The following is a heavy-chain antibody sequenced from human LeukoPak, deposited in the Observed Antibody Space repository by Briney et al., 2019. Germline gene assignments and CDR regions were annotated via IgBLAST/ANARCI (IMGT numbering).Heavy chain of an antibody. CDR1: GYTFTGYY. Sequence: GASVKVSCKASGYTFTGYYMHWVRQAPGQGLEWMGWLNPNRGGTNYAQKFQGRVTMTRDTSISTAYMELSRLRSDDTAVYYCAREAYCSSTSCYKGPGSFDIWGQGTMVTVSS. D-gene: IGHD2-2*02. CDR2: LNPNRGGT. V-gene: IGHV1-2*02. J-gene: IGHJ3*02. CDR3: AREAYCSSTSCYKGPGSFDI.